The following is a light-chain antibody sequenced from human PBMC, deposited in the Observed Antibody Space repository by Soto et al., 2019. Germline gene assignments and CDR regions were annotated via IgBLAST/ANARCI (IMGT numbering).Light chain of an antibody. V-gene: IGLV2-14*01. CDR1: NSDVGGYNY. CDR3: TSYTTSSTPRYV. Sequence: QSALAQPASVSGSPGQSITISCTGTNSDVGGYNYVSWFRQHPGKAPKLVIYDVSNRPSGVSSRFSGSKSGNTASLTISGLQAEDEADNYCTSYTTSSTPRYVFGTGTKVTVL. CDR2: DVS. J-gene: IGLJ1*01.